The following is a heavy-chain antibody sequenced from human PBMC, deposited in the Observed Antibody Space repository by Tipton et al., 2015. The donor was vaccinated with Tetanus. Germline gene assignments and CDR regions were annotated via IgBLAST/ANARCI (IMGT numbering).Heavy chain of an antibody. CDR2: INHGGST. V-gene: IGHV4-34*01. CDR3: ARHSAMPAAIVYYAMDV. CDR1: GGSFSGYY. D-gene: IGHD2-2*02. J-gene: IGHJ6*02. Sequence: TLSLTCAVYGGSFSGYYWSWIRQPPGKGLEWIGEINHGGSTNYNPSLKSRVTISVDTSKNQFSLKLSSVTAADTAVYYCARHSAMPAAIVYYAMDVWGQGTTVTVSS.